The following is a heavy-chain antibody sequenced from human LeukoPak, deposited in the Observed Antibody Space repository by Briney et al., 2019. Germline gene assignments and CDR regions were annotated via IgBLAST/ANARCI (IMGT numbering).Heavy chain of an antibody. Sequence: GGSLRLSCAASGFTFSSYAMSWVRQAPGKGLEWVSTISGSGGSTYYADSVKGRFTISRDNSKNTLYLQMNSLRAEDTAVYYCAKPLAVAGTAYFDYWGQGTLVTVSS. J-gene: IGHJ4*02. CDR1: GFTFSSYA. CDR3: AKPLAVAGTAYFDY. D-gene: IGHD6-19*01. CDR2: ISGSGGST. V-gene: IGHV3-23*01.